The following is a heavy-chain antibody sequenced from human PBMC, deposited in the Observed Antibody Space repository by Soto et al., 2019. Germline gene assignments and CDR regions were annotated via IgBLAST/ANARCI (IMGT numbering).Heavy chain of an antibody. D-gene: IGHD2-2*02. Sequence: QVQLVESGGGVVQPGRSLRLSCSASKFTFSSYAMHWVRQAPGKGLEWVAVISYDGSHKNHADSVKGRFIISRDNSQDTLYLQMNSLRTEDTAVYYCAREEAAIFDNWGQGNLGTVSS. CDR3: AREEAAIFDN. CDR2: ISYDGSHK. V-gene: IGHV3-30-3*01. J-gene: IGHJ4*02. CDR1: KFTFSSYA.